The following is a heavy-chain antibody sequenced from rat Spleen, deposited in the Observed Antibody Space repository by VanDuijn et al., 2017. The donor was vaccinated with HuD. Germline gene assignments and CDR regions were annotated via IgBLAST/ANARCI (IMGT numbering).Heavy chain of an antibody. CDR3: ARRYYGYTYFDY. V-gene: IGHV5-25*01. CDR1: GFTFSDYY. D-gene: IGHD1-6*01. J-gene: IGHJ2*01. Sequence: EVQLVESDGGLVQPGRSLKLSCAASGFTFSDYYMAWVRQAPTRGLEWVASISSDGGYPHYRDSVKGRFSISRDNAKSALSLQMDSLRSEDTATYYCARRYYGYTYFDYWGQGVMVTVSS. CDR2: ISSDGGYP.